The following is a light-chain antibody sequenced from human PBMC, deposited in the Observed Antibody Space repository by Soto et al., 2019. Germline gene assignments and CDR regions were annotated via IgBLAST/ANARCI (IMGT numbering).Light chain of an antibody. Sequence: EIVLTQSPGTLSLSPGERATLSCRASQSVSSSYLAWYQQKPGQAPRLLIFGASNRAAGTPDRFSGSGSGTDFTLTISRLEPEDFAVYYCQQYVSSSWTFGQGTKVDIK. J-gene: IGKJ1*01. CDR1: QSVSSSY. V-gene: IGKV3-20*01. CDR2: GAS. CDR3: QQYVSSSWT.